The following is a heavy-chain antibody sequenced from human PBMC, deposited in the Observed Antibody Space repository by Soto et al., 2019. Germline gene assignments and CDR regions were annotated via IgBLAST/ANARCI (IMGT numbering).Heavy chain of an antibody. Sequence: PSETLSLTCTVSDVSISGYYWSWIRQPPGKGLEWIGYIYYSGITNYNPSLKSRVTMSVDTSKNQFSLKLSSVTAADTAVYYCAREGAVAGTGFGYWGQGALVTV. D-gene: IGHD6-19*01. J-gene: IGHJ4*02. CDR2: IYYSGIT. CDR3: AREGAVAGTGFGY. CDR1: DVSISGYY. V-gene: IGHV4-59*01.